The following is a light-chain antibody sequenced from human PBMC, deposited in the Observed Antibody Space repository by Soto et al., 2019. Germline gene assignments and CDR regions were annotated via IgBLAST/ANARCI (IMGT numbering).Light chain of an antibody. V-gene: IGLV2-14*01. CDR1: SSDVGVFNY. J-gene: IGLJ3*02. CDR3: SSYTTSSTVM. CDR2: EVN. Sequence: QSVLTQPASVSGSPGQSITISCTGTSSDVGVFNYVSWYQHHPGKAPKLMIYEVNNRPSGISNRFSGSKSGNTASLTISGLQAEDEADYYCSSYTTSSTVMFGGGTKLTVL.